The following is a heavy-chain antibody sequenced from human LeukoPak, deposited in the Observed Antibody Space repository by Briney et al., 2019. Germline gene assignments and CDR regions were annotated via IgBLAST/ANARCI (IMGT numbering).Heavy chain of an antibody. Sequence: GGSLRLSCAVSGFTFSSYGMNWVRQAPGKGLEWVSSISTTSSYVYYADSVRGRFTISRDNAKNSLYLHMNSLRAEDTAVYYCARSRGSYCGGDYHFDYWGQGTLVTVSS. V-gene: IGHV3-21*01. J-gene: IGHJ4*02. CDR1: GFTFSSYG. CDR3: ARSRGSYCGGDYHFDY. CDR2: ISTTSSYV. D-gene: IGHD2-21*02.